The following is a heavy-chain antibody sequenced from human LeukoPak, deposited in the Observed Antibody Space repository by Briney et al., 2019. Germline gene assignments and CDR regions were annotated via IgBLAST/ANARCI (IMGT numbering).Heavy chain of an antibody. D-gene: IGHD2-21*02. Sequence: GGSLRLSCAASGFTFTTYAMHWVRQAPVKGLEWVAIVSYDGNTKFYADSVKGRFTISRDNSKNTLYLQMSSLRAEDTAVYYCATGPSYCGGDCYYYFDYWGQGTLVTVSS. CDR2: VSYDGNTK. J-gene: IGHJ4*02. CDR3: ATGPSYCGGDCYYYFDY. V-gene: IGHV3-30-3*01. CDR1: GFTFTTYA.